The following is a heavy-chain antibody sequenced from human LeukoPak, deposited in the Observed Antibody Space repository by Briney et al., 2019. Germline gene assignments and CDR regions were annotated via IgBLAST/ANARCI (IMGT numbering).Heavy chain of an antibody. V-gene: IGHV4-34*01. Sequence: PSETLSLTCAVYGGSFSGYYWSWIRQTPGKGLEWIGEINHSGSTNYNPSLKSRVTISVDTSKNQFSLKLSSVTAADTAVYYCASWSLYGDYPSFDYWGQGTLVTVSS. J-gene: IGHJ4*02. CDR1: GGSFSGYY. CDR3: ASWSLYGDYPSFDY. CDR2: INHSGST. D-gene: IGHD4-17*01.